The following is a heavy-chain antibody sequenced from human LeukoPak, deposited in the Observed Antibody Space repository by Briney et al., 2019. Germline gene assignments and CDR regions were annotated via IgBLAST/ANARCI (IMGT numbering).Heavy chain of an antibody. V-gene: IGHV3-21*01. D-gene: IGHD6-13*01. CDR1: GFTFSSYA. J-gene: IGHJ6*03. Sequence: GGSLRLSCAASGFTFSSYAMSWVRQAPGKGLEWVSSISSSSSYIYYADSVKGRFTISRDNAKNSLYLQMNSLRAEDTAVYYCARGGLQQLVPYYYYYYYMDVWGKGTTVTVSS. CDR3: ARGGLQQLVPYYYYYYYMDV. CDR2: ISSSSSYI.